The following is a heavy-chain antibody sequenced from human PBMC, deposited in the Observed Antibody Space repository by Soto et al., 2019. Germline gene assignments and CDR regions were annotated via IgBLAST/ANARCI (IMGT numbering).Heavy chain of an antibody. CDR3: ARGSSVLLWFGELLKNDY. Sequence: SETLSLTCTVSRGSISSYYWSWIRQPPGKGLEWIGYIFYGGSTNYNPSLKSRVTISVDTSKNQFSLKLSSVTAADTAVYYCARGSSVLLWFGELLKNDYWGQGTLVTVSS. CDR2: IFYGGST. J-gene: IGHJ4*02. CDR1: RGSISSYY. D-gene: IGHD3-10*01. V-gene: IGHV4-59*12.